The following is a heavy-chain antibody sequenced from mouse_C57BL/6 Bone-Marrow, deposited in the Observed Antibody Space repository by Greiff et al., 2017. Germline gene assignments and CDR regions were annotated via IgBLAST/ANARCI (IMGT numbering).Heavy chain of an antibody. V-gene: IGHV5-6*01. D-gene: IGHD1-1*01. J-gene: IGHJ3*01. CDR1: GFTFSSYG. CDR2: ISSGGSYT. Sequence: EVQVVESGGDLVKPGGSLKLSCAASGFTFSSYGMSWVRQTPDKRLEWVATISSGGSYTYYPDSVKGRFTISRDNAKNTLYLQMSSLKSEDTAMYYCASLRGAYWGRGTLVTVSA. CDR3: ASLRGAY.